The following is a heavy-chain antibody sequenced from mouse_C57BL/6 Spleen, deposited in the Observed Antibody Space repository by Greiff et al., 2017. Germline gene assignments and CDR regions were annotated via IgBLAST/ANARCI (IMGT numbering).Heavy chain of an antibody. V-gene: IGHV1-26*01. CDR2: INPNNGGT. CDR3: ARKAIYYDYPYYFDY. J-gene: IGHJ2*01. D-gene: IGHD2-4*01. Sequence: VQLQQSGPELVKPGASVKISCKASGYTFTDYYMNWVKQSHGKSLEWIGDINPNNGGTSYNQKFKGKATLTVDKSSSTAYMELRSLTSEASAVYYCARKAIYYDYPYYFDYWGQGTTLTVSS. CDR1: GYTFTDYY.